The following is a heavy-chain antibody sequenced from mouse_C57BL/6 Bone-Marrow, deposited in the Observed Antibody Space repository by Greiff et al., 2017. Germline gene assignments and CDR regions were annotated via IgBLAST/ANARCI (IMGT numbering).Heavy chain of an antibody. D-gene: IGHD2-1*01. CDR2: IYPRSGNT. CDR3: TRWGNWCFDY. J-gene: IGHJ2*01. V-gene: IGHV1-81*01. Sequence: VQLQESGAELARPGASVKLSCKASGYTFTSYGISWVKQRTGQGLEWIGEIYPRSGNTYYNEKFKGKATLTADKSYSTAYMELRSLTSEDSAVYFCTRWGNWCFDYWGQGTTLTVSA. CDR1: GYTFTSYG.